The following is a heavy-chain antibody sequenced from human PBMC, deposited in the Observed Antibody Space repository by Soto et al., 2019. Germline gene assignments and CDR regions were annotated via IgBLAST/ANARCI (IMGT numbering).Heavy chain of an antibody. D-gene: IGHD1-1*01. Sequence: PGGSLRLSCAASGFTFNDYNIDWVRQAPEKGLEWVSSISSRGSYIYYADSVKGRFAISRDNANNVMYLQMDTLRAEDTAVYYCLKSAQVYRVQCGGMDLWGQGTTVTVSS. CDR2: ISSRGSYI. V-gene: IGHV3-21*01. CDR1: GFTFNDYN. CDR3: LKSAQVYRVQCGGMDL. J-gene: IGHJ6*02.